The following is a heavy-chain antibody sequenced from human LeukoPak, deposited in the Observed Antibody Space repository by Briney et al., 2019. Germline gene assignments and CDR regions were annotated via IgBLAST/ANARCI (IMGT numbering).Heavy chain of an antibody. CDR2: IYHSGST. J-gene: IGHJ4*02. D-gene: IGHD5-12*01. Sequence: PSETLSLTCTVSGYSISSGYYWGLSRHPPGKGLEGIGSIYHSGSTYYNPSLKRRVTISVDTSKNQFSLKLSCVTAADTAVYYCARRRRYSGYDWGQGTLVTVSS. CDR1: GYSISSGYY. CDR3: ARRRRYSGYD. V-gene: IGHV4-38-2*02.